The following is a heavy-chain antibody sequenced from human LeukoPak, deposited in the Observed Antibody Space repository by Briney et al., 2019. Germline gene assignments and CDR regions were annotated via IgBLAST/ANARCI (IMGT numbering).Heavy chain of an antibody. J-gene: IGHJ5*02. D-gene: IGHD1-26*01. Sequence: ASLKVSCKASGFTFTNYDINWVRQAPGQGFEWMGWMNPNSGNTAYAQKFQGRVTMTRNTSITTAYMELSSLRSDDTAVYYCATFIVGAKFDPWGQGTLVTVSS. CDR3: ATFIVGAKFDP. CDR2: MNPNSGNT. CDR1: GFTFTNYD. V-gene: IGHV1-8*01.